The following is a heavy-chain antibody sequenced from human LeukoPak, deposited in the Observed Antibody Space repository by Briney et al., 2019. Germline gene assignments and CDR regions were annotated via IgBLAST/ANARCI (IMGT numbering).Heavy chain of an antibody. D-gene: IGHD1-26*01. CDR3: VRGQWELQYFDL. Sequence: SETLSLTCTVSGGSITGYYWSWIRQPPGKGLEWIGYIYYSRTTEYNPSLKSRVTISADTSKNQFSLKLNSVTAADTAVYYCVRGQWELQYFDLWGRGTLVAVSS. CDR2: IYYSRTT. CDR1: GGSITGYY. V-gene: IGHV4-59*01. J-gene: IGHJ2*01.